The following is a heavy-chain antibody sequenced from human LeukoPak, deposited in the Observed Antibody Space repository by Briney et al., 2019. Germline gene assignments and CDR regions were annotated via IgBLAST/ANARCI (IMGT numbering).Heavy chain of an antibody. CDR3: ARESSSSSCADY. D-gene: IGHD6-6*01. V-gene: IGHV1-46*01. CDR1: GYTFTSYY. CDR2: ITPSGGST. Sequence: ASVKVSCXASGYTFTSYYMHWVRQAPGQGLEWMGIITPSGGSTNYAQKFQGRVTMTRDTSTSTVSMELSSLRSEDTAVYYCARESSSSSCADYWGQGTLVTVSS. J-gene: IGHJ4*02.